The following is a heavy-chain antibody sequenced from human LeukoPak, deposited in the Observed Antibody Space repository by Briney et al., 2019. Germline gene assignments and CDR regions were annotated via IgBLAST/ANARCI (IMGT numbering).Heavy chain of an antibody. CDR3: ARHYGP. V-gene: IGHV4-34*01. J-gene: IGHJ5*02. CDR2: IYDSGST. Sequence: SETLSLTCAVYGGSFSGYYWGWIRQPPGKGLEWIGSIYDSGSTYYNPSLKSRVTIDTSKNQFSLKLNSVTAADTAVYYCARHYGPWGQGTLVTVSS. D-gene: IGHD3-16*01. CDR1: GGSFSGYY.